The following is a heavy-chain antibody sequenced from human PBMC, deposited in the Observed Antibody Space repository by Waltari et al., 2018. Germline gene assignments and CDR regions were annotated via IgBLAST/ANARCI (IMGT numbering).Heavy chain of an antibody. D-gene: IGHD5-12*01. Sequence: EVQLLESGGGLVQPGGSLRLSCAASGFTFSSYAMSWVRQAPGKGLEWVSAISGSGGSTYYADSVKGRFTISRDNSKNTLYLQMNSLRSEDTAVYYCARGQTPGYEAFDYWGQGTLVTVSS. CDR1: GFTFSSYA. V-gene: IGHV3-23*01. J-gene: IGHJ4*02. CDR2: ISGSGGST. CDR3: ARGQTPGYEAFDY.